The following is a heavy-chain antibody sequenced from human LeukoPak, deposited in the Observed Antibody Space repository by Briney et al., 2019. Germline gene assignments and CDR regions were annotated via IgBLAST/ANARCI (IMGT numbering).Heavy chain of an antibody. CDR3: ARATPSPTGAFDY. CDR2: INHSGST. D-gene: IGHD2-2*01. V-gene: IGHV4-34*01. Sequence: PSETLSLTCAVYGGSFSGYYWSWIRQPPGKGLEWIGEINHSGSTNYNPSLKSRVTISVDTSKNQFSLKLSSVTAADTAVYYCARATPSPTGAFDYWGQGTLVTVSS. CDR1: GGSFSGYY. J-gene: IGHJ4*02.